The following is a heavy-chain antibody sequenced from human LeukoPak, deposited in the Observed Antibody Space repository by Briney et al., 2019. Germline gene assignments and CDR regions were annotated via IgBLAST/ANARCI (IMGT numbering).Heavy chain of an antibody. CDR2: ISGSGGST. Sequence: GGSLRLSCAASGFTFSSYWMSWVRQAPGKGLEWVSAISGSGGSTYYADSVKGRFTISRDNSKNTLYLQMNSLRAEDTAVYYCAKRVPAAIQPYYFDYWGQGTLVTVSS. J-gene: IGHJ4*02. CDR3: AKRVPAAIQPYYFDY. V-gene: IGHV3-23*01. D-gene: IGHD2-2*02. CDR1: GFTFSSYW.